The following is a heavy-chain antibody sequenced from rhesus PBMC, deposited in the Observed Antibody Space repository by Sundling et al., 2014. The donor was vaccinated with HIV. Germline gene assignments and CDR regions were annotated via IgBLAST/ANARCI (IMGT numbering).Heavy chain of an antibody. Sequence: EVQLVESGGGLAKPGGSLRLSCAASGFTFSDYYMYWVRQAPGKGLEWVSRISFGGGGTWYADSVKGRFTVSRENTKNTLYLQLNSLKTEDTAVYYCAKDGAYYADDFAYNYTRGYYGLDSWGQGVVVTVSS. CDR3: AKDGAYYADDFAYNYTRGYYGLDS. CDR2: ISFGGGGT. V-gene: IGHV3-178*02. D-gene: IGHD3-9*01. J-gene: IGHJ6*01. CDR1: GFTFSDYY.